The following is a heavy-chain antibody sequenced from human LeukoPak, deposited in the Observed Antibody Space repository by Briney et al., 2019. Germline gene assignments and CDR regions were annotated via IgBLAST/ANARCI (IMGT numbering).Heavy chain of an antibody. CDR2: IYYSGST. Sequence: SETLSLTCTVSGGSISSYYWSWIRQPPGKGLEWIGYIYYSGSTNYNPSLKSRVTISVDTSKNQFSLKLSSVTAADTAVYFCARVDTDIAFDHWGQGTLVIVSS. D-gene: IGHD2-15*01. J-gene: IGHJ4*02. CDR3: ARVDTDIAFDH. CDR1: GGSISSYY. V-gene: IGHV4-59*08.